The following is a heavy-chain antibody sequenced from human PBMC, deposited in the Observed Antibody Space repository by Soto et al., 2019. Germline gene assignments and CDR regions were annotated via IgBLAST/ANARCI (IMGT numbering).Heavy chain of an antibody. J-gene: IGHJ4*02. D-gene: IGHD3-3*01. CDR2: ISADTGDT. Sequence: AASVKVSCKASGYTFTSYGISWVRQAPGLGPEWMGWISADTGDTKYSQKIKDRVTMTIETSTNTAYMELRSLKSDDTAVYYCARDGKTGGRLRFLEWFLDYWGQGTLVTVSS. CDR3: ARDGKTGGRLRFLEWFLDY. V-gene: IGHV1-18*01. CDR1: GYTFTSYG.